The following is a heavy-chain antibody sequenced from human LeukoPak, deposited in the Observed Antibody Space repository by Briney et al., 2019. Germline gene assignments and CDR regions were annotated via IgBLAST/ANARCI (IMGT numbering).Heavy chain of an antibody. V-gene: IGHV3-23*01. Sequence: GGSLRLSCAASGFSFSSYAMSWVRQAPGKGLGWVSSISGSGDNTYYAESVKGRFTISRDNSKNTLFLQMNGLRAEDTAVFYCAKRSGYTTGWFFDFWGQGTLVTVSS. CDR3: AKRSGYTTGWFFDF. D-gene: IGHD6-19*01. CDR2: ISGSGDNT. CDR1: GFSFSSYA. J-gene: IGHJ4*02.